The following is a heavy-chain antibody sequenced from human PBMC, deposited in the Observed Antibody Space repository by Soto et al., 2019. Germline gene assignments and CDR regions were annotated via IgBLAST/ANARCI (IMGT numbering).Heavy chain of an antibody. Sequence: QVQVVQSGPEVKKPGASVKVSCTPSGYTFTSYGITWVRQAPGQGLEWMGWISPYNGDTNYAQNVQGRVTMTTDTPTTTAYMELTSLRSDDTAIHYCARSSDPYCNGGSWYMDYWGQGTLITVPS. CDR2: ISPYNGDT. CDR3: ARSSDPYCNGGSWYMDY. D-gene: IGHD2-15*01. J-gene: IGHJ4*02. CDR1: GYTFTSYG. V-gene: IGHV1-18*01.